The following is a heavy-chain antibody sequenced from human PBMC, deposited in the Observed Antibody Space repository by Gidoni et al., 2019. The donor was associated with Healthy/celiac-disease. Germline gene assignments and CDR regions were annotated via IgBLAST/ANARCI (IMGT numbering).Heavy chain of an antibody. J-gene: IGHJ4*02. Sequence: QVQLVESGGGLVLPWRSLSLSCAAPGFTFSSYAMHWVRPSPGKGLEWVAVISYDGSNKYYADSVKGRLTISRDNSKNTLYRQMNSLRAEDTAVYYCARDKLWGYGPTFDYWGQGTLVTVSS. CDR3: ARDKLWGYGPTFDY. CDR1: GFTFSSYA. V-gene: IGHV3-30-3*01. D-gene: IGHD3-16*01. CDR2: ISYDGSNK.